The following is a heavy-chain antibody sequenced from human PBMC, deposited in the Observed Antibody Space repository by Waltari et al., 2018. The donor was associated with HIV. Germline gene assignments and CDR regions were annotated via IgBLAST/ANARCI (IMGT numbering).Heavy chain of an antibody. CDR1: GGSISSSSYY. Sequence: QLQLQESGPGLVKPSETLSITCTVSGGSISSSSYYWGWIRQPPGKGLEWIGSIYYSGSTYSNPALKSRVTIAVDTSKNQFSLKLSSVTAADTAVYYCARRPAYYYDSSGYFHSDYWGQGTLVTVSS. CDR3: ARRPAYYYDSSGYFHSDY. J-gene: IGHJ4*02. V-gene: IGHV4-39*01. D-gene: IGHD3-22*01. CDR2: IYYSGST.